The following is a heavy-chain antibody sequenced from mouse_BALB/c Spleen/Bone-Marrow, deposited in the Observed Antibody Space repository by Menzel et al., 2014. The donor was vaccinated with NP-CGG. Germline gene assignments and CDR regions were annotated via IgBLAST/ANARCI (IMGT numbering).Heavy chain of an antibody. CDR1: GYTFISYY. D-gene: IGHD4-1*01. CDR2: INPSNGGT. Sequence: VQLQQSGAELVKPGASVKLSCKASGYTFISYYMYWVKQRPGQGLEWIGEINPSNGGTNFNEKFKSRATLTVDKSSSTAYMQLSSLTSEDSAVYYCTRGRTWDFDYWGQGTTLTVSS. V-gene: IGHV1S81*02. J-gene: IGHJ2*01. CDR3: TRGRTWDFDY.